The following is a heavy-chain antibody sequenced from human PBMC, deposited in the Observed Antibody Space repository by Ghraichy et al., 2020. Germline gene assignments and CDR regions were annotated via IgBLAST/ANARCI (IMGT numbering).Heavy chain of an antibody. Sequence: GGSLRLSCAASGFTFSTYNMNWVRQAPGKGLEWVSYISSSSTIYYADSVKGRFTISRDNAKNSLYLEMNSLRDEDTAVYYCARTGYSGYFPHYYYYGMDVWGQGTTVTVSS. D-gene: IGHD3-22*01. J-gene: IGHJ6*02. CDR2: ISSSSTI. V-gene: IGHV3-48*02. CDR1: GFTFSTYN. CDR3: ARTGYSGYFPHYYYYGMDV.